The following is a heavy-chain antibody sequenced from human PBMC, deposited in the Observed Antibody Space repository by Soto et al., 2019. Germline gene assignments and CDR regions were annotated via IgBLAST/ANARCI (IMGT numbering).Heavy chain of an antibody. CDR1: GGSISSGGYS. J-gene: IGHJ4*02. V-gene: IGHV4-31*03. D-gene: IGHD4-4*01. CDR3: ARHLSTTVTPLPFDC. CDR2: IYYSGST. Sequence: SETLSLTCTVSGGSISSGGYSWSWIRQHPGKGLEWIGYIYYSGSTYYNPSLKSRVTISVDTSKNQFSLKLSSVTAADTAMYFCARHLSTTVTPLPFDCWGQGTLVTVSS.